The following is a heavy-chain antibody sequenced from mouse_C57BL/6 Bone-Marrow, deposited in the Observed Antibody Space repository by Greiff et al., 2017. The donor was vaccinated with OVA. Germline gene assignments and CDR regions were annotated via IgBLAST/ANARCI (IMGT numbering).Heavy chain of an antibody. J-gene: IGHJ1*03. CDR2: ISNGGGST. Sequence: EVKVVESGGGLVQPGGSLKLSCAASGFTFSDYYMYWVRQTPEKRLEWVAYISNGGGSTYYPDTVKGRFTISRDNAKNTLYLQMSRLKSEDTAMYYCARWDGNLSYWYFDVWGTGTTVTVSS. CDR3: ARWDGNLSYWYFDV. CDR1: GFTFSDYY. D-gene: IGHD2-1*01. V-gene: IGHV5-12*01.